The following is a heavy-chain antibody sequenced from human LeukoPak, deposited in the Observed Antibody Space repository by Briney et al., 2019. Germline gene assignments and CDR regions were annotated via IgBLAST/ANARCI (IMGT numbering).Heavy chain of an antibody. D-gene: IGHD3-22*01. CDR2: IKQDGSEK. CDR3: ARDPELTMVVANYYFDY. Sequence: GGSLRLSCVGSGFTFTTYWMSWVRQAPGKGLEWVANIKQDGSEKYYVDSVKGRFTISRDNAKNSLYLQMNSLRAEDTAVYYCARDPELTMVVANYYFDYWGQGTLVTVSS. CDR1: GFTFTTYW. J-gene: IGHJ4*02. V-gene: IGHV3-7*01.